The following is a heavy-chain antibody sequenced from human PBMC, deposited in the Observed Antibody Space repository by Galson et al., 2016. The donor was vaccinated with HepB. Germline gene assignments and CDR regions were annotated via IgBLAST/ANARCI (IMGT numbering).Heavy chain of an antibody. CDR1: GFTFSSYA. D-gene: IGHD3-16*02. CDR3: ARDDDYVWGTYRYTRTVPQYYFDY. V-gene: IGHV3-30-3*01. J-gene: IGHJ4*02. Sequence: SLRLSCAASGFTFSSYAIHWVRQAPGKGLEWVAVISFDGSNNFYADSVKGRFTISRDNSKNTLYLQMNSLRAEDTALYYGARDDDYVWGTYRYTRTVPQYYFDYWGQETLVTVSS. CDR2: ISFDGSNN.